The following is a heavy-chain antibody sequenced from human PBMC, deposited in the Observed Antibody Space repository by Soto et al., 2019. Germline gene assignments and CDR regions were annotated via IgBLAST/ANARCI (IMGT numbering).Heavy chain of an antibody. CDR1: GGSISSGGYN. CDR2: IYHSGSN. Sequence: SETLSLTCTFSGGSISSGGYNCSWIRQPPGKGLEWIGSIYHSGSNYYNPSLKSRVTITVDTSKNQFSLKLGSVTAADTAVYYCARVPGPWGQGTLVTVSS. CDR3: ARVPGP. J-gene: IGHJ5*02. V-gene: IGHV4-30-2*01.